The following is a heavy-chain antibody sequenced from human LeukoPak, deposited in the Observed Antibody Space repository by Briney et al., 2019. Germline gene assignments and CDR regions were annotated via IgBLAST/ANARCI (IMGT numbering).Heavy chain of an antibody. V-gene: IGHV1-69*05. Sequence: GSSVKVSCKAPGGTFSSYTISWVRQAPGQGLEWMGRIIPIFGTANYAQKFQGRVTITTDESTSTAYMELSSLRSEDTAVYYCARTGPYYYDSSGYFKTDYWGQGTLVTVSS. J-gene: IGHJ4*02. CDR1: GGTFSSYT. CDR3: ARTGPYYYDSSGYFKTDY. CDR2: IIPIFGTA. D-gene: IGHD3-22*01.